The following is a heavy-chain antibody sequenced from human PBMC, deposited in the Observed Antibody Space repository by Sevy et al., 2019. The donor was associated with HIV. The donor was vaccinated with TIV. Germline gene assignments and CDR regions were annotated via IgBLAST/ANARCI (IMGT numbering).Heavy chain of an antibody. Sequence: GGSLRLSCVASGFNLENFWMNCVRQAPGKGLEWVANIRQDGSEIYYVASVKGRFTISRDNARNLVYLQMNSLRVEDTALYYCLRSIQSDGSFWGQGASVSVSS. CDR3: LRSIQSDGSF. CDR2: IRQDGSEI. J-gene: IGHJ4*02. D-gene: IGHD6-19*01. CDR1: GFNLENFW. V-gene: IGHV3-7*01.